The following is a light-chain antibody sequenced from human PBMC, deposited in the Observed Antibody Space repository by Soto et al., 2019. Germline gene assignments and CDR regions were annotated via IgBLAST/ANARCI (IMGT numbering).Light chain of an antibody. CDR3: QQYNNWPSFT. CDR1: QSVSSN. V-gene: IGKV3-15*01. J-gene: IGKJ3*01. CDR2: GAS. Sequence: DIVMTQSPATLSVSPGERATLSCRVSQSVSSNLAWYQQKPGQAPRLLVYGASTRATGIPARFSGSGSGTEFILTISSLQSEDFALYYCQQYNNWPSFTFGPGTKVDIK.